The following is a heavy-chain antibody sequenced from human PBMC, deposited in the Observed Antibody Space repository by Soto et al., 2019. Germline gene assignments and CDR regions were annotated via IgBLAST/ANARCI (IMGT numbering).Heavy chain of an antibody. J-gene: IGHJ5*02. D-gene: IGHD3-10*01. CDR1: GGSISSISYY. Sequence: PSETLSLTCTVSGGSISSISYYWGWIRQPPGKGLEWIGYIYHSGSTYYNPSLKSRVTISVDRSKNQFSLKLSSVTAADTAVYYCARALYYYGSGSYYTIWFDPWGQATLLT. CDR2: IYHSGST. V-gene: IGHV4-39*07. CDR3: ARALYYYGSGSYYTIWFDP.